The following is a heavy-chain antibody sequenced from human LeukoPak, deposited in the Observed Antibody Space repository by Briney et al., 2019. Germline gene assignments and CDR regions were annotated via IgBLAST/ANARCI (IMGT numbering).Heavy chain of an antibody. Sequence: SETLSLTCTVSGGSISSSSYYWGWIRQPPGKGLEWIGSIYHSGSTYYNPSLKSRVTISVDTSKNQFSLSLSSVTAADTAVFYCVKGGYYFDSWGQGTLVTVSS. CDR1: GGSISSSSYY. CDR2: IYHSGST. J-gene: IGHJ4*02. V-gene: IGHV4-39*07. D-gene: IGHD3-16*01. CDR3: VKGGYYFDS.